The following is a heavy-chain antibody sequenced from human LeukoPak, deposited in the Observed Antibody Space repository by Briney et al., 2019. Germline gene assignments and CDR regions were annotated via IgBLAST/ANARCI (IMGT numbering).Heavy chain of an antibody. CDR1: GYTFADYD. J-gene: IGHJ6*02. V-gene: IGHV1-8*01. CDR2: MNPNSGNP. D-gene: IGHD3-10*01. CDR3: ARGPILVRGVILADSVGGMDV. Sequence: ASVKVACKSSGYTFADYDINWVRQATGQGLEWMGWMNPNSGNPNSAQKFQGRITMTRDTSIDTAYMELSSLRSEDTAVYYCARGPILVRGVILADSVGGMDVWGQGTTVTVSS.